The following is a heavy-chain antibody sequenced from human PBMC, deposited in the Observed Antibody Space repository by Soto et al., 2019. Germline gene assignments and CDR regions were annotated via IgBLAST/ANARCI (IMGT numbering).Heavy chain of an antibody. J-gene: IGHJ5*02. V-gene: IGHV1-18*01. Sequence: GASVKVSCKASGYTFTSYGISWVRQAPGQGLEWMGWISAYNGNTNYAQKLQGRVTMTTDTSTSTAYMELRSLRSDDTAVYYCARSPDIVVVVDGYNWFDPWGQGTLVTVS. CDR1: GYTFTSYG. CDR3: ARSPDIVVVVDGYNWFDP. CDR2: ISAYNGNT. D-gene: IGHD2-15*01.